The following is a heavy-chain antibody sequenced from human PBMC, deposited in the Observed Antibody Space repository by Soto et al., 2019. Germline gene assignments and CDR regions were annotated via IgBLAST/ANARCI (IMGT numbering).Heavy chain of an antibody. D-gene: IGHD6-13*01. CDR1: GGYIGSGGYY. CDR2: IYYTGST. J-gene: IGHJ5*02. CDR3: ARDRRSAHGTRGSIDP. Sequence: QVQLQESGPGLVKPSQTLSLTCNVSGGYIGSGGYYWSWIRQHPGKDLEWIGYIYYTGSTYYNRSLRSRVSMSVDTYKNQFSLKLTSVTAADTAVYYCARDRRSAHGTRGSIDPWGQGTMVTVSA. V-gene: IGHV4-31*03.